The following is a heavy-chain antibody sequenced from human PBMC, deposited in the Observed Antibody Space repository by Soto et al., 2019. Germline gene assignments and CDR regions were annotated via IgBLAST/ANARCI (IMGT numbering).Heavy chain of an antibody. V-gene: IGHV3-74*01. CDR3: ARQNRGPNWGTIFGVVTAFDI. CDR1: GFTFSSYW. CDR2: INSDGSST. D-gene: IGHD3-3*01. J-gene: IGHJ3*02. Sequence: GGSLRLSCAASGFTFSSYWMHWVRQAPGKGLVWVSRINSDGSSTSYADSVKGRFTISRDNAKNTLYLQMNSLRAEDTAVYYCARQNRGPNWGTIFGVVTAFDIWGQGTMVTVSS.